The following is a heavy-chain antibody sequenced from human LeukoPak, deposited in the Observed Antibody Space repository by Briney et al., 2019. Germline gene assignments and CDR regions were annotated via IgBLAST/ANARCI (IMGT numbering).Heavy chain of an antibody. V-gene: IGHV3-49*04. D-gene: IGHD3-3*01. J-gene: IGHJ5*02. CDR2: IRSKAYGGTT. CDR1: GFTFGDYT. Sequence: GRSLRLSCTASGFTFGDYTMSWVRQAPGKRLEWVGFIRSKAYGGTTEYAASVKGRFTISRDDSKSIAYLQMNSLIPEDTGVYYCSRHYYGLNWFDPWGQGTLVTVSS. CDR3: SRHYYGLNWFDP.